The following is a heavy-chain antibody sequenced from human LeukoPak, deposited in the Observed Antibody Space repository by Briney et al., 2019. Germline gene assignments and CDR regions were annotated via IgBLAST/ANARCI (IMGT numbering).Heavy chain of an antibody. V-gene: IGHV4-39*01. D-gene: IGHD3-3*01. CDR3: ARQDTIFGVVTSVFFDY. CDR1: GGSISSSSYY. J-gene: IGHJ4*02. CDR2: IYYSGST. Sequence: PSETLSLTCTVSGGSISSSSYYWGWIRQPPGKGLEWIGSIYYSGSTYYNPSLKSRVTISVDTSKNQFSLKLSSVTAADTAVYYCARQDTIFGVVTSVFFDYWGQGTLVTVSS.